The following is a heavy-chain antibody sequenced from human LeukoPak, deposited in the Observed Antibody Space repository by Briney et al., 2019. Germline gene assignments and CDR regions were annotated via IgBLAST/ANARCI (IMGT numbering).Heavy chain of an antibody. CDR3: ARGAYRSSWYVGLFDP. CDR2: IYYSGST. CDR1: GGSISSYY. V-gene: IGHV4-59*01. J-gene: IGHJ5*02. Sequence: ETLSLTCTVSGGSISSYYWSWIRQPPGKGLEWIGYIYYSGSTNYNPSLKSRVTISVDTSKNQFSLKLSSVTAADTAVYYCARGAYRSSWYVGLFDPWGQGTLVTVSS. D-gene: IGHD6-13*01.